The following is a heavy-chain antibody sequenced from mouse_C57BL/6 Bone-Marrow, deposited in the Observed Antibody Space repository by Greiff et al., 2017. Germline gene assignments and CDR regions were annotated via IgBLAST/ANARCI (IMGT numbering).Heavy chain of an antibody. CDR1: GFNIKDDY. V-gene: IGHV14-4*01. CDR2: IDPENGDT. Sequence: VQLQQSGAELVRPGASVKLSCTASGFNIKDDYMHWVKQRPEQGLEWIGWIDPENGDTEYASKFHGKATITAATSSNTAYLQLSSLTSEDTAVYYYTTYYYGSSFFDYWGQGTTLPVSS. J-gene: IGHJ2*01. CDR3: TTYYYGSSFFDY. D-gene: IGHD1-1*01.